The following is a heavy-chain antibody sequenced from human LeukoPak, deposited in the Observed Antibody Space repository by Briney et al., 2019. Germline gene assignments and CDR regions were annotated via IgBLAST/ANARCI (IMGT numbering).Heavy chain of an antibody. Sequence: ASVKVSCKASGYTFTSYGVTWVRQAPGQGLEWMGWISAYNGNTNYAQKLQGRVTMTRNTSISTAYMELSSLRSEDTAVYYCARGIAVAGRTFDYWGQGTLVTVSS. D-gene: IGHD6-19*01. V-gene: IGHV1-18*01. CDR3: ARGIAVAGRTFDY. CDR1: GYTFTSYG. J-gene: IGHJ4*02. CDR2: ISAYNGNT.